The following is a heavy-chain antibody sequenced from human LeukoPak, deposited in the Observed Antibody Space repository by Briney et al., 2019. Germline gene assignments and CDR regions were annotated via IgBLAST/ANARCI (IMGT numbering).Heavy chain of an antibody. CDR3: ARDPDTIVGANFDY. CDR2: IKQDGREK. CDR1: GFTFSDYY. J-gene: IGHJ4*02. Sequence: PGGSLRLSCAASGFTFSDYYMSWIRQAPGKGLEWVANIKQDGREKYYVDSVKGRFTISRDNAKNSLYLQMNSLRAEDTAVYYCARDPDTIVGANFDYWGQGTLVTVSS. D-gene: IGHD1-26*01. V-gene: IGHV3-7*01.